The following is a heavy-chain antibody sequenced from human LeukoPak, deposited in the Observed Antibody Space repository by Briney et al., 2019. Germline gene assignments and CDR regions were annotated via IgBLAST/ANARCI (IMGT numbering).Heavy chain of an antibody. CDR2: INHSGST. V-gene: IGHV4-34*01. Sequence: SETLSLTCAVYGGSFSGYYWSWIRQPPXXXXEWIGEINHSGSTNYNPSLKSRVTISVDTSKNQFSLKLSSVTAADTAVYYCAREDYYDSSGYSWGQGTLVTVSS. J-gene: IGHJ5*02. CDR3: AREDYYDSSGYS. D-gene: IGHD3-22*01. CDR1: GGSFSGYY.